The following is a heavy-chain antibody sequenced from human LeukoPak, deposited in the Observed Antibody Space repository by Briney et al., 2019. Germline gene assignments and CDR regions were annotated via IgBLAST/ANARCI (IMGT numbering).Heavy chain of an antibody. Sequence: ASVKVSCKASGYTFTSYYMHWVRQAPGQGLEWMRIINPSGGSTSYAQKFQGRVTMTRDMSTSTVYMELGSLRSEDTAVYYCARLSTYYYDSSGLGDAFDIWGQGTMVTVSS. J-gene: IGHJ3*02. CDR2: INPSGGST. V-gene: IGHV1-46*01. CDR1: GYTFTSYY. D-gene: IGHD3-22*01. CDR3: ARLSTYYYDSSGLGDAFDI.